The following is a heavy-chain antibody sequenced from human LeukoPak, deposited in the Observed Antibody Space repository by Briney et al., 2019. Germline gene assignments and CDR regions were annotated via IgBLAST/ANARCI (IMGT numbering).Heavy chain of an antibody. CDR3: ARSAAGHQYYFDY. CDR1: NGSISDDY. CDR2: IYYTGST. D-gene: IGHD2-2*01. J-gene: IGHJ4*02. V-gene: IGHV4-59*01. Sequence: SETLSLTCIISNGSISDDYWSWIRQPPGKGLEWIGYIYYTGSTNYSPSLRSRVTMSVDRSKNQVSLRLSSLTAADTGVYYCARSAAGHQYYFDYWGRGTLVTVSS.